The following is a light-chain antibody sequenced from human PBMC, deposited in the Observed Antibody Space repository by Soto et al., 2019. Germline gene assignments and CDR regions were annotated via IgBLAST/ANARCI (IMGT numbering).Light chain of an antibody. Sequence: QSVLTQPASVSGSPGQSITISCTGTSSDVGSYNLVSWYQQLPGKAPKLMIYEGNKRPSGVSNRFSGSKSGNTASLTISGLQAEDEADDYCCSYAGRSTYVFGTGTKVTVL. CDR3: CSYAGRSTYV. V-gene: IGLV2-23*01. J-gene: IGLJ1*01. CDR1: SSDVGSYNL. CDR2: EGN.